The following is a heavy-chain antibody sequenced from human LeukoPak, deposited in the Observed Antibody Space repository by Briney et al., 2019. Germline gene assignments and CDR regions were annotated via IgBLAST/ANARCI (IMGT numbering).Heavy chain of an antibody. CDR3: ARMGTFGVAPTNWFDP. CDR2: IYYSGST. Sequence: SETLSLTCTVSGGSVSSGSYYWSWIRQPPGKGLEWIGYIYYSGSTNYNPSLKSRVTISVDTSKNQFSLKLSSVTAADTAVYYCARMGTFGVAPTNWFDPWGQGTQVTVSS. CDR1: GGSVSSGSYY. J-gene: IGHJ5*02. D-gene: IGHD3-3*01. V-gene: IGHV4-61*01.